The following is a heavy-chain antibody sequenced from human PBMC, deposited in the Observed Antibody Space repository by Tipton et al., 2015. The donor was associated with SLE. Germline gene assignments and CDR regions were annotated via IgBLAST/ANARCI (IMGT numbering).Heavy chain of an antibody. CDR2: IYNSGST. V-gene: IGHV4-4*07. CDR1: GGSISSYY. J-gene: IGHJ2*01. D-gene: IGHD6-13*01. Sequence: TLSLTCTVSGGSISSYYWGWIRQPAGGGLGWIGRIYNSGSTNYNPSRMSRVTMSVDTSKNQFSLRLRSATAADTAFYYCARGYSSSWYREFFDIWGRGTLVTVSS. CDR3: ARGYSSSWYREFFDI.